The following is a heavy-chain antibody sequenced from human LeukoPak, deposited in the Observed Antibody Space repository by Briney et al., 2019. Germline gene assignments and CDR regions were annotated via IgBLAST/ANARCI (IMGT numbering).Heavy chain of an antibody. CDR2: IYYSGST. V-gene: IGHV4-39*07. D-gene: IGHD3-10*01. Sequence: TSETLSLTCTVSGGPISSSSYYWGWIRQPPGKGLEWIGSIYYSGSTYYNPSLKSRVTISVDTSKNQFSLKLSSVTAADTAVYYCARAPLRVRGYYMDVWGKGTTVTVSS. CDR3: ARAPLRVRGYYMDV. J-gene: IGHJ6*03. CDR1: GGPISSSSYY.